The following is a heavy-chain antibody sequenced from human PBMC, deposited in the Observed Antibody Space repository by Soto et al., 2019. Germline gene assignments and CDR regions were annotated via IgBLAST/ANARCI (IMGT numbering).Heavy chain of an antibody. CDR2: IYYSGST. D-gene: IGHD3-10*01. CDR1: GGSISSYY. Sequence: PSETLSLTCTVSGGSISSYYWSWIRQPPGKGLEWIGYIYYSGSTNYNPSLKSRVTISVDTSKNQFSLKLSSVTAADTAVYYCARLSGYYSMDVWGKGTTVTVSS. CDR3: ARLSGYYSMDV. J-gene: IGHJ6*03. V-gene: IGHV4-59*08.